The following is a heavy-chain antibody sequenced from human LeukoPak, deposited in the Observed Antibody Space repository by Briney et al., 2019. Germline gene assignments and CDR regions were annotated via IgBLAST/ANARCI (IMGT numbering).Heavy chain of an antibody. V-gene: IGHV4-59*08. CDR2: ISYGGST. D-gene: IGHD6-19*01. CDR3: TRLPSSGQTYFDY. J-gene: IGHJ4*02. Sequence: SETLSLTCTVSGGSINSYYWSWIRQPPGKGLEWIGYISYGGSTNYNPSLKSRVTISVDTSKNQFSLELSSVTAADTAVYYCTRLPSSGQTYFDYWGQGTLVTVSS. CDR1: GGSINSYY.